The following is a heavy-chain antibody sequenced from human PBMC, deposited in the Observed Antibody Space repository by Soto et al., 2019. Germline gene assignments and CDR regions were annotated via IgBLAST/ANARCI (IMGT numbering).Heavy chain of an antibody. V-gene: IGHV1-18*04. CDR2: ISAYNGNT. CDR3: ARDKYYDFWSGYAYYYYGMDV. D-gene: IGHD3-3*01. J-gene: IGHJ6*02. Sequence: PSVKVSCKASGYTFTSYGISWVRQAPGQGLEWMGWISAYNGNTNYAQKLQGRVTMTTDTSTSTAYMELRSLRSDDTAVYYCARDKYYDFWSGYAYYYYGMDVWGQGTTVTVSS. CDR1: GYTFTSYG.